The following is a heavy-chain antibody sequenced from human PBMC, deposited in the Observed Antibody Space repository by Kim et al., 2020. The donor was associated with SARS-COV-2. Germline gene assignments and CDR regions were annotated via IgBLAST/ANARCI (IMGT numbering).Heavy chain of an antibody. D-gene: IGHD3-22*01. J-gene: IGHJ6*02. V-gene: IGHV3-49*04. CDR2: IRSKAYGGST. Sequence: GGSLRLSCTASGFTFGDYAMRWVRQAPGKGLEWVGFIRSKAYGGSTAYAPSVKFRFTISRDDSKSIAYLQMNRLKTEDTAVYYCTIDTAIYYDSSGYSNYYYGMDVWGQGTTVTVSS. CDR1: GFTFGDYA. CDR3: TIDTAIYYDSSGYSNYYYGMDV.